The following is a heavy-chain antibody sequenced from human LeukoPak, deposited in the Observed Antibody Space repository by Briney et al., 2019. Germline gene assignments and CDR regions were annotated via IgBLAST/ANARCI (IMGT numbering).Heavy chain of an antibody. Sequence: PGGSLRLSCAASGFTFSSYSMNWVRQAPGKGLEWVGVIPHDSREKYYGVPVKGRFTISRDNSENILYLQMDSLRPDDTAVYYCAKYYDYYGMDVWGQGTSVIVS. D-gene: IGHD3-16*01. V-gene: IGHV3-30*18. CDR3: AKYYDYYGMDV. J-gene: IGHJ6*02. CDR1: GFTFSSYS. CDR2: IPHDSREK.